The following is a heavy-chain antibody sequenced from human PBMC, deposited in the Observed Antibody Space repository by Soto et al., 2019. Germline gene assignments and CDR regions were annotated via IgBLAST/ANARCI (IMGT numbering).Heavy chain of an antibody. V-gene: IGHV4-34*01. D-gene: IGHD3-3*01. CDR3: ARWYYDFWSGFFTHYFDP. Sequence: SETLSLTCGVYGGSPSPYYWSWIRQTPGKGLEWIAEINHSGSTNYNPSLASRVTISIDTSNNQFSLKLRSVTAADTAVYYCARWYYDFWSGFFTHYFDPWGQGTQVTVSS. CDR1: GGSPSPYY. CDR2: INHSGST. J-gene: IGHJ5*02.